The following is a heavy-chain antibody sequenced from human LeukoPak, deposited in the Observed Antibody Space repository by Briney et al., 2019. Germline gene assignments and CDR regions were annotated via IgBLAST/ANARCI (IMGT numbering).Heavy chain of an antibody. CDR2: INPNSGGT. Sequence: ASVKVSCKASGYTFTGYYMHWVRQAPGQGLEWMGRINPNSGGTNYAQKFQGRVTMTRDTSTSTVYMELSSLRSEDTAVYYCARDSADGDYDYWGQGTLVTVSS. V-gene: IGHV1-2*06. CDR3: ARDSADGDYDY. J-gene: IGHJ4*02. D-gene: IGHD4-17*01. CDR1: GYTFTGYY.